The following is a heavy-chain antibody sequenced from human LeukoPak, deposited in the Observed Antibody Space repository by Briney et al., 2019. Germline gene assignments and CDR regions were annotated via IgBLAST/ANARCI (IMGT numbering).Heavy chain of an antibody. CDR3: ARERRYFDWIPDGMDV. J-gene: IGHJ6*02. Sequence: PGGSLRLSCVASRFNFNTYGMHWVRQAPGKGLEWVAVMWYDGSNEYYADSVKGRFTISRDNSKNTLYLQMNSLRVEDTAVYYCARERRYFDWIPDGMDVWGQGTTATVSS. CDR1: RFNFNTYG. V-gene: IGHV3-33*01. CDR2: MWYDGSNE. D-gene: IGHD3-9*01.